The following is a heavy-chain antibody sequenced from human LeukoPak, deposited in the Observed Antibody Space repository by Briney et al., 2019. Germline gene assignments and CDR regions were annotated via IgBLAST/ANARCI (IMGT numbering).Heavy chain of an antibody. CDR1: GFTFSSYA. J-gene: IGHJ1*01. CDR3: VPDWLLCEYFHH. V-gene: IGHV3-23*01. CDR2: ISGSGGGT. D-gene: IGHD3-9*01. Sequence: PGGSLRLSCAASGFTFSSYAMSWVRQAPGKGLEWVSSISGSGGGTHYADSAKGRFTISRDNSKNTLYLQMNSLRAEDTAVYYCVPDWLLCEYFHHWGQGTLVTVSP.